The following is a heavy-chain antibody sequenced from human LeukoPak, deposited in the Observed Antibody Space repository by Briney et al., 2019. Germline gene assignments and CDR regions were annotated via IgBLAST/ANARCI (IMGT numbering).Heavy chain of an antibody. Sequence: ASVKVSCKASGYTFTSYDINWVRQATGQGLEWMGWMNPNSGNTGYAQKFQGRVTMTRDTFISTAYMELSRLRSDDTAVYYCARVFPRFYGDYEAYWGQGTLVTVSS. V-gene: IGHV1-8*01. CDR1: GYTFTSYD. J-gene: IGHJ4*02. CDR3: ARVFPRFYGDYEAY. D-gene: IGHD4-17*01. CDR2: MNPNSGNT.